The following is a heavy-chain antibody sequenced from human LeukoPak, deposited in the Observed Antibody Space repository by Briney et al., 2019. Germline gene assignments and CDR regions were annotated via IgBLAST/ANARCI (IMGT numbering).Heavy chain of an antibody. D-gene: IGHD6-13*01. CDR3: ARDHSSSSEDY. CDR2: IFHTGST. V-gene: IGHV4-38-2*02. CDR1: GYSISSGYY. Sequence: ETLSLTCTVSGYSISSGYYWAWIRQPPGKGLEWIGGIFHTGSTYHNPSLKSRVTISVDTSKNQFSLKLNSVTAADTAVYYCARDHSSSSEDYWGQGTLVTVSS. J-gene: IGHJ4*02.